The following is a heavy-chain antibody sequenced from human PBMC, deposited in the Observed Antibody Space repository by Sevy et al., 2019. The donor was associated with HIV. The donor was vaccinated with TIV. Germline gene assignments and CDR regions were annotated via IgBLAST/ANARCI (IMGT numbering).Heavy chain of an antibody. D-gene: IGHD6-19*01. CDR1: GYTFTSYG. CDR3: ARVSVRRSSGWYFDY. Sequence: ASVKVSCKASGYTFTSYGINWVRQAPGQGLEWMGWISAYNGNTNYAQKLQGRVTMTTDTSTSTAYMELRSLRSDDTAVYYCARVSVRRSSGWYFDYWDQGTLVTVSS. J-gene: IGHJ4*02. V-gene: IGHV1-18*01. CDR2: ISAYNGNT.